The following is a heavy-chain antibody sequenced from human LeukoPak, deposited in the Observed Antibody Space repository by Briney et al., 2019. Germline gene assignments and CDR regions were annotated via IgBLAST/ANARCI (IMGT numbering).Heavy chain of an antibody. CDR2: IYYSGST. J-gene: IGHJ4*02. V-gene: IGHV4-39*07. D-gene: IGHD1-26*01. Sequence: SETLSLTCTVSGGSISSSSYDWGWIRQPPVKGLEWIGSIYYSGSTYYNASLKSRVTISVDTSKNQFSLKLSSVTAADTAVYYCARRRWWRELYFDYWGQGTLVTVSS. CDR3: ARRRWWRELYFDY. CDR1: GGSISSSSYD.